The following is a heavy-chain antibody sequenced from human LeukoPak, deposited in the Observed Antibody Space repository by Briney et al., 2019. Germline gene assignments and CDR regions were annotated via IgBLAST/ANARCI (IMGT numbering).Heavy chain of an antibody. CDR2: INPNSGGT. D-gene: IGHD6-19*01. Sequence: GASMKVSCKAAGYTFTGYYMFWVRQAPGQGLEWMGRINPNSGGTNYAQKFQGRVTMTRDTSISTAYMELSRLRSDDTAVYYCARVNKPSVAGTDSSYFDYWGQGTLVTVSS. CDR3: ARVNKPSVAGTDSSYFDY. J-gene: IGHJ4*02. CDR1: GYTFTGYY. V-gene: IGHV1-2*06.